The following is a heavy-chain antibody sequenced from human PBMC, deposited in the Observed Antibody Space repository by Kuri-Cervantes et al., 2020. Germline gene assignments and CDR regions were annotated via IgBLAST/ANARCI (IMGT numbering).Heavy chain of an antibody. V-gene: IGHV4-59*12. CDR1: GGPISGYY. J-gene: IGHJ3*02. CDR2: IHYRGNT. CDR3: ARDQGSGYIWAHHAFDI. Sequence: GSLRLSCTVSGGPISGYYWTWIRQPPGKGLEWIGYIHYRGNTNYNPSLKSRVTMSVDTSKNQFSLKLNSVTAADTAVYYCARDQGSGYIWAHHAFDIWGQGTMVPVSS. D-gene: IGHD3-22*01.